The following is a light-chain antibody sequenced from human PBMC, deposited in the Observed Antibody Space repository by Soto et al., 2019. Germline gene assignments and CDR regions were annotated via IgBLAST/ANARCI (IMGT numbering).Light chain of an antibody. V-gene: IGLV2-23*02. CDR1: SSDVGNYTL. CDR2: EVS. CDR3: CSYAGTRTSVVVGAVV. Sequence: QSALTQPASVSGSPGQSITISCTGTSSDVGNYTLVSWYQQHPGKAPKLMIYEVSKRSSGISNRFSGSKSGNTASLTISGLQAEDEADYYCCSYAGTRTSVVVGAVVFGGGTKLTVL. J-gene: IGLJ2*01.